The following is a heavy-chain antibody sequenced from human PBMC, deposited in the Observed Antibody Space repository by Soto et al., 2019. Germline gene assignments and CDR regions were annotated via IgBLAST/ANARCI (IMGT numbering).Heavy chain of an antibody. CDR1: GGSIRSYY. J-gene: IGHJ5*02. CDR3: ARGGGGSGYDWFDP. D-gene: IGHD3-22*01. V-gene: IGHV4-59*01. CDR2: IYYTGST. Sequence: PSETLSLTCIVSGGSIRSYYWSWIRQPPGKGLECIGNIYYTGSTNYNPSLKSRVTISVDTSKNQFSLKLSSVTAADTAVYYCARGGGGSGYDWFDPWGRGTLVTVSS.